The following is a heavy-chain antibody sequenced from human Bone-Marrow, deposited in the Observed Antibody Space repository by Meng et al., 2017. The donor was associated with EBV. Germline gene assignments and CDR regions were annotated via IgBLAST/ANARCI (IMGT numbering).Heavy chain of an antibody. CDR2: ITAYNGLT. J-gene: IGHJ4*02. CDR1: GYTFTSYG. Sequence: VQLVPSGAEGKKPGASVKISCKASGYTFTSYGVTWVRQAPGQGLEWMGWITAYNGLTRYEQKFQGRVMLTTDTSTTTAYMELRSLTFDDTAVYYCARNPRSEYSGYDYWGQGTLVTVSS. V-gene: IGHV1-18*01. D-gene: IGHD5-12*01. CDR3: ARNPRSEYSGYDY.